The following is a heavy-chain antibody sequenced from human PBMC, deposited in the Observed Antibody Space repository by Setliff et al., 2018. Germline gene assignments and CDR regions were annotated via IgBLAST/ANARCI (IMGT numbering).Heavy chain of an antibody. CDR3: ARGALYYDSSGYYPDY. CDR1: GYTFTGYY. J-gene: IGHJ4*02. CDR2: INPNSGGT. Sequence: ASVKVSCKASGYTFTGYYMDWVRQAPGQGLEWMGRINPNSGGTNYAQKFQGRVTMTRDTSISTVYMELSRLRSDDTAVYYCARGALYYDSSGYYPDYWGQGTLVTVSS. V-gene: IGHV1-2*06. D-gene: IGHD3-22*01.